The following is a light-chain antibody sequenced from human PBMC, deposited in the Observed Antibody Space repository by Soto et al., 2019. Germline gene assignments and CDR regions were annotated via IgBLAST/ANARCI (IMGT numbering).Light chain of an antibody. Sequence: EIVLTHSPATLSLSPCERATLSCSAGQSVSNDYLAWSQQKPGHAPRLLIYGASTRATGIPARFSGSGSGTEFTLTINSLEPEDFAVYYCQQRNVWPPITFGQGTRLEIK. CDR3: QQRNVWPPIT. CDR1: QSVSNDY. V-gene: IGKV3D-20*02. J-gene: IGKJ5*01. CDR2: GAS.